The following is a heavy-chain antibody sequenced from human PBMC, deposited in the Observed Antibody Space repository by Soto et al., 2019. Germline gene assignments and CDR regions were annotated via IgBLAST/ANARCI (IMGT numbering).Heavy chain of an antibody. CDR2: ISYDGTNK. J-gene: IGHJ4*02. Sequence: QVPLVESGGGVVQPGRSLRLSCAASGFSFSRYGMHWVRQAPGKGLEWVAIISYDGTNKYYADSVKGRFTISRDNSKNTLYLQMNSLRAEDTAVYYCARGDTLPGYWGQGTLVTVPS. CDR3: ARGDTLPGY. V-gene: IGHV3-33*01. CDR1: GFSFSRYG. D-gene: IGHD3-10*01.